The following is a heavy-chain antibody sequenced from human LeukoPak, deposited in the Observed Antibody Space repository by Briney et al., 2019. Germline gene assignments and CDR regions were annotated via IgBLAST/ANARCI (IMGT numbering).Heavy chain of an antibody. CDR2: IYYSGST. J-gene: IGHJ5*02. D-gene: IGHD3-22*01. Sequence: SETLSLTCTVSGGSISSYYWSWIRQPPGKGLEWIGYIYYSGSTNYNPSLKSRVTISVDTSKNQFSLKLSSATAADTAVYYCARGALYDCSGYPREGNWFDPWGQGTLVTVSS. V-gene: IGHV4-59*01. CDR3: ARGALYDCSGYPREGNWFDP. CDR1: GGSISSYY.